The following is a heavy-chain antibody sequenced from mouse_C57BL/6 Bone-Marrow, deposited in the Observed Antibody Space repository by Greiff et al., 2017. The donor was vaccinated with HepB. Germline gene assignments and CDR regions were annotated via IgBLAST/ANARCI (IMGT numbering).Heavy chain of an antibody. CDR2: INPNNGGT. CDR1: GYTFTDYY. J-gene: IGHJ1*03. V-gene: IGHV1-26*01. Sequence: VQLKQSGPELVKPGASVKISCKASGYTFTDYYMNWVKQSHGKSLEWIGDINPNNGGTSYNQKFKGKATLTVDKSSSTAYMELRSLTSEDSAVYYCARTPRGGYFDVWGTGTTVTVSS. CDR3: ARTPRGGYFDV.